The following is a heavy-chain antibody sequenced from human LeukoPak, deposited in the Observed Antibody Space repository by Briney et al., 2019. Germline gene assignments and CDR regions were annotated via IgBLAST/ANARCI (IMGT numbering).Heavy chain of an antibody. CDR3: ARDSEPDFWSGYYGY. CDR1: GFTFSSYA. V-gene: IGHV3-23*01. J-gene: IGHJ4*02. Sequence: GGSLRLSCAASGFTFSSYAMSWVRQAPGKGLEWVSAISGSGGSTYYADSVKGRFTISRDNSKNTLYLQMSSLRAEDTAVYYCARDSEPDFWSGYYGYWGQGTLVTVSS. CDR2: ISGSGGST. D-gene: IGHD3-3*01.